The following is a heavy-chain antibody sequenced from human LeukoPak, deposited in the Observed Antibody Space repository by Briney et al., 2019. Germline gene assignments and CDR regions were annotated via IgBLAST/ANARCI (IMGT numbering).Heavy chain of an antibody. CDR3: GGDSAAAGFSFDY. V-gene: IGHV1-24*01. CDR2: FDPEDGET. Sequence: GASVKVSCNVSGYTLTELSMHWVRQAPGKGLEWMGGFDPEDGETIYAQKLQGRVTMTEDTSTDTAYMELSSLRSEDTAVYYCGGDSAAAGFSFDYWGQGTLVTVSS. CDR1: GYTLTELS. J-gene: IGHJ4*02. D-gene: IGHD6-13*01.